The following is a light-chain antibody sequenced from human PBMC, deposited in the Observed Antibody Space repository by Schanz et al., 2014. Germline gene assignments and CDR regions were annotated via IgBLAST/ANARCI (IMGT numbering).Light chain of an antibody. V-gene: IGLV2-11*01. J-gene: IGLJ1*01. Sequence: QSALTQPRSVSGSPGQSVTISCTGTSSDVGGYNYVSWYQQHPGKAPKVMIYDVSERPSGVPDRFSGSKSGNTASLTISGLQAEDEADYYCSSYTSSSTYVFGTGTKLTVL. CDR2: DVS. CDR3: SSYTSSSTYV. CDR1: SSDVGGYNY.